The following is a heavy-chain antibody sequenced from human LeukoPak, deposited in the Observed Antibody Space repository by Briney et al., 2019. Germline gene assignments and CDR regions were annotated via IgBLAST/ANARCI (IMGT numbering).Heavy chain of an antibody. CDR2: ISGSGGST. J-gene: IGHJ4*02. D-gene: IGHD3-22*01. Sequence: QSGGTLRLSCAASGFTFSSYAMSWVRQAPGKGLEWVSAISGSGGSTYYADSVKGRFTISRDNSKNMLNLQMNSLRAEDTAVYYCAKEVVVAITTPTEAGFDYWGQGTLVTVSS. V-gene: IGHV3-23*01. CDR3: AKEVVVAITTPTEAGFDY. CDR1: GFTFSSYA.